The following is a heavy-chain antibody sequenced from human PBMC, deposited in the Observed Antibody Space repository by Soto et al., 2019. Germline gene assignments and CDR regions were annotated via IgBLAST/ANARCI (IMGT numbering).Heavy chain of an antibody. J-gene: IGHJ5*02. V-gene: IGHV4-31*03. Sequence: SETLSLTCTVSGGSISDGYYWTWIRQHPGKGLEWIGSISASGSTSYNPSLKSRLTVSVDKSKHQFYLNLRSVTAADTAVYYCARRDRSGFSYWLDTWGQGTLVIVSS. D-gene: IGHD3-22*01. CDR1: GGSISDGYY. CDR3: ARRDRSGFSYWLDT. CDR2: ISASGST.